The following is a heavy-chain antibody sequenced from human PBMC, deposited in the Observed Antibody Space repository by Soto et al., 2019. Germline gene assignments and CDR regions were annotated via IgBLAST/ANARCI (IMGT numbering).Heavy chain of an antibody. V-gene: IGHV5-51*01. CDR2: ISPGDSDT. CDR3: AGQDGRLRLFDY. J-gene: IGHJ4*02. Sequence: GESLKISCKGSGYSFTSYWIGWVRQMPGKGLEWMGIISPGDSDTTYSPSFQGQVTISVDKSISTAYLQWNSLKASDTAIYYWAGQDGRLRLFDYWGQGTLVTVSS. CDR1: GYSFTSYW. D-gene: IGHD3-3*01.